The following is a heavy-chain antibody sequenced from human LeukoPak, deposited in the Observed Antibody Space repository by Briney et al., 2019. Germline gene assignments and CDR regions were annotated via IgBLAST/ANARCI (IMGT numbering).Heavy chain of an antibody. Sequence: PGGSLRLSCAASGFTFSSYAMSWVRQAPGKGLEWVSAISGSGGSTYYADSVKGRFTISRDNSKNTLYLQMNSLRAEDTAVYYCARESIDPYYYDSSGSVDYWGQGTLVTVSS. CDR2: ISGSGGST. V-gene: IGHV3-23*01. J-gene: IGHJ4*02. CDR3: ARESIDPYYYDSSGSVDY. CDR1: GFTFSSYA. D-gene: IGHD3-22*01.